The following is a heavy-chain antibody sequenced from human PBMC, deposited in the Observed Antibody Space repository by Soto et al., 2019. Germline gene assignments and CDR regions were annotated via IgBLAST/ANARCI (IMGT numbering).Heavy chain of an antibody. V-gene: IGHV1-69*01. CDR3: ARTYDDYGESPVYYYGMYV. D-gene: IGHD4-17*01. CDR2: IIHIFGTA. Sequence: QVQLVQSGAEVKKPGSSVKVSCKASGGTFSSYAISWVRQAPGPGLEWMGGIIHIFGTANYAQKFQGRVTITADESTSPAYRELSSLRSEDTAVYYCARTYDDYGESPVYYYGMYVWGKGTTVTVSS. J-gene: IGHJ6*04. CDR1: GGTFSSYA.